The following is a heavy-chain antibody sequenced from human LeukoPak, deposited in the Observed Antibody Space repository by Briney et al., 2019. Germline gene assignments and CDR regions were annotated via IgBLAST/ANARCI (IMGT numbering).Heavy chain of an antibody. Sequence: GGSLRLSCAASGFTFRTRGFHWLRQAPGKGLEWVSFIRNDGSDKYYADSVRGRLTISRDNSKKTVYLQMNSLRPEDTAVYYCATDGAWVFQEWGQGTLVIVSS. CDR2: IRNDGSDK. V-gene: IGHV3-30*02. CDR1: GFTFRTRG. D-gene: IGHD7-27*01. J-gene: IGHJ1*01. CDR3: ATDGAWVFQE.